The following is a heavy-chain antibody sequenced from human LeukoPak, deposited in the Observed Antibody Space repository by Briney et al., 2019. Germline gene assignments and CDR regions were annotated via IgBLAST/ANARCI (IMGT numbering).Heavy chain of an antibody. CDR3: AKLSKAGIAVAGRNY. CDR1: GFTFSSYA. V-gene: IGHV3-23*01. Sequence: GWSLRLSCAASGFTFSSYAMSWVRQAAGKGLDWVSAISGSGGSTYYADSVKGRFTISRDNSKNTLYLQMNSLRAEDTAVYYCAKLSKAGIAVAGRNYWGQGTLVTVSS. J-gene: IGHJ4*02. CDR2: ISGSGGST. D-gene: IGHD6-19*01.